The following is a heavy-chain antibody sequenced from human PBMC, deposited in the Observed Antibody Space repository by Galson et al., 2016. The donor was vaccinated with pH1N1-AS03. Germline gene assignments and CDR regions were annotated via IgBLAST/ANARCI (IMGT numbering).Heavy chain of an antibody. J-gene: IGHJ6*02. D-gene: IGHD3-22*01. Sequence: SLRLSCAASGFTFSSNAMTWVRPAPGKGLEWVSTISASGGSTFYADSVTGKFTLSRSKPKNTLSLQMNSLRVDDTALYYCVKYMRGVANSDYGMDVWGQGTTVSVSS. CDR3: VKYMRGVANSDYGMDV. CDR2: ISASGGST. V-gene: IGHV3-23*01. CDR1: GFTFSSNA.